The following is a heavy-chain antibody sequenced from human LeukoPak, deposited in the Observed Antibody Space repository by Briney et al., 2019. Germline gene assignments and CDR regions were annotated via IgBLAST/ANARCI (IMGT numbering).Heavy chain of an antibody. D-gene: IGHD2-2*01. V-gene: IGHV3-7*01. CDR1: EFRFGRNW. J-gene: IGHJ1*01. Sequence: GGSLRLSCVASEFRFGRNWISWVRQAPGKGLEWVACIKQDGSEEYYVGSVRGRFTVSVDNGKNSLYLQMNSLRAEDTARYYCATLDSTKSVFWGRGTAVTVSS. CDR3: ATLDSTKSVF. CDR2: IKQDGSEE.